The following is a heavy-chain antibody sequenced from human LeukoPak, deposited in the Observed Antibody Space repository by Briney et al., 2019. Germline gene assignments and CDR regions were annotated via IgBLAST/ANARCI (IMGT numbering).Heavy chain of an antibody. CDR2: MNPKSGNT. V-gene: IGHV1-8*01. CDR1: GYTFTSYD. D-gene: IGHD2-8*01. CDR3: ARVNGLPDY. Sequence: GASVKVSCKASGYTFTSYDINWVRQATGQGLEWVGWMNPKSGNTGYAQKFQGKVIMTRDTSISTAYMEVSSLTFEDAAIYYCARVNGLPDYWGQGTLVTVSS. J-gene: IGHJ4*02.